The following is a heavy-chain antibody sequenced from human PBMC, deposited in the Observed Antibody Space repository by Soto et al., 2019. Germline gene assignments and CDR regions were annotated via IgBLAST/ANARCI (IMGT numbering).Heavy chain of an antibody. D-gene: IGHD3-3*01. V-gene: IGHV4-39*07. CDR3: ARGLFWSGYAYYYSGMDV. CDR1: RGSISSGTNY. Sequence: PSETLSLTCTVSRGSISSGTNYWAWIRQPPGKGLEWIANIYYSGSTFYNPSLKSRVTISVDTSKNQFSLKLSSVTAADTAVYYCARGLFWSGYAYYYSGMDVWGQGTTVTGS. CDR2: IYYSGST. J-gene: IGHJ6*02.